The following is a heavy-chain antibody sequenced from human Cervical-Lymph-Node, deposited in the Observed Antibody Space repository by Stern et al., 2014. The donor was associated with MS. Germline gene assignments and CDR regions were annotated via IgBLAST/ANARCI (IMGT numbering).Heavy chain of an antibody. CDR1: GGTFSTSV. D-gene: IGHD3-16*01. Sequence: QVQLGQSGAEVKKPGSSVRVSCKASGGTFSTSVISWLRQAPGQGLEWMGGISPMFGRANYAQKFQGSVTITADESTSTVYMGLTSLRSEDTGVYYCARERDNSYAFDSWGQGTLITVSS. J-gene: IGHJ4*02. V-gene: IGHV1-69*01. CDR3: ARERDNSYAFDS. CDR2: ISPMFGRA.